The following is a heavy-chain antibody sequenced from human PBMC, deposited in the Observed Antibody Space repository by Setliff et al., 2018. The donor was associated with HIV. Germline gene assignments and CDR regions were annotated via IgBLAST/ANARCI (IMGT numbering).Heavy chain of an antibody. J-gene: IGHJ4*02. V-gene: IGHV4-4*02. CDR1: GGSIISSHW. Sequence: SETLSLTCTVSGGSIISSHWWSWVRQPPGKGLEWIGEIFHSGSPNYNPSLKSRLTISVDKSKNQFSLKLTSVTAADTAVYYCARVGLPYNSGRLDQWGQGSQVTVSS. CDR2: IFHSGSP. D-gene: IGHD5-18*01. CDR3: ARVGLPYNSGRLDQ.